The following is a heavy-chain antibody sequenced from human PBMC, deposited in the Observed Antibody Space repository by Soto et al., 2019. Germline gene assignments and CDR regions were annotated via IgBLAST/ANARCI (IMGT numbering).Heavy chain of an antibody. J-gene: IGHJ4*02. CDR1: EFTFSSYA. D-gene: IGHD3-22*01. V-gene: IGHV3-30-3*01. CDR2: GSNE. Sequence: QVQLVESGGGVVQPGRSLRLSCAASEFTFSSYAMHWVRQAPGKGLEWLAIGSNEYYGDSVKGRFTISRDNSKKTVYLQMNSLRAEDTAVYYCARDGDYDSSGYYSTIDYWGQGTLVTVSS. CDR3: ARDGDYDSSGYYSTIDY.